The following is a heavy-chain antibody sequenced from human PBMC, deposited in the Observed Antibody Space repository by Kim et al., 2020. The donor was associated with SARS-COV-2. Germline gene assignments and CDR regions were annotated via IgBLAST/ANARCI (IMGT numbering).Heavy chain of an antibody. J-gene: IGHJ4*02. Sequence: GESLKISCKGSGYNFTTHWISWVRQMAGKGLEWMGRIDPSDSYVNYSPSFQGHVTLSTDKSISTAYLQWSSLKASDTAVYYCARNNRSGSYPVHFDDWGQGTLVTVSS. CDR3: ARNNRSGSYPVHFDD. CDR2: IDPSDSYV. V-gene: IGHV5-10-1*01. D-gene: IGHD3-10*01. CDR1: GYNFTTHW.